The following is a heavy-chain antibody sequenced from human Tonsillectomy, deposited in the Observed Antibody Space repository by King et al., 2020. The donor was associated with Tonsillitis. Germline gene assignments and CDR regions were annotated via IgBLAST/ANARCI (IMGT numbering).Heavy chain of an antibody. V-gene: IGHV3-7*03. Sequence: VQLVESGGGLVQPGGSLRLSCAASGFTFSSYLMSWVRQAPGKGREWVANIKQDGSEKYYVDSVKGRFTISRDNAKNSLYLQMNSLRAEDTAVYNCARDRRYSSGWYGGRYWGQGTLVSVSS. CDR2: IKQDGSEK. D-gene: IGHD6-19*01. J-gene: IGHJ4*02. CDR1: GFTFSSYL. CDR3: ARDRRYSSGWYGGRY.